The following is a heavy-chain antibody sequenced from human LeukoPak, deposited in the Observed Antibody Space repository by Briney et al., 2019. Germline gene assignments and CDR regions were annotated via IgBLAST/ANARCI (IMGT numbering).Heavy chain of an antibody. V-gene: IGHV4-59*01. J-gene: IGHJ5*02. D-gene: IGHD2-15*01. CDR1: GGSISSYY. Sequence: SETLSLTCTVSGGSISSYYWSWIRQPPGKGLEWIGYIYYSGSTNYNPSLKNRVTISVDTSKNQFSLKLSSVTAADTAVYYCAREVVVVAAGNWFDPWGQGTLVTVSS. CDR2: IYYSGST. CDR3: AREVVVVAAGNWFDP.